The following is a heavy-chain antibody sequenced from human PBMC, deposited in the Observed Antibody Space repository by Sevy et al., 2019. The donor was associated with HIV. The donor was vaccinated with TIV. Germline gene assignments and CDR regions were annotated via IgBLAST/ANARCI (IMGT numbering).Heavy chain of an antibody. CDR1: GGSISSGGYY. CDR2: IYYSGST. D-gene: IGHD3-22*01. Sequence: SETLSLTCTVSGGSISSGGYYWSWIRQHPGKGPEWIGYIYYSGSTYYNPSLKSRVTISVDTSKNQFSLKLSSVTAADTAVYYCARVLRYDSSGYWGYFDYWGQGTLVTVSS. V-gene: IGHV4-31*03. CDR3: ARVLRYDSSGYWGYFDY. J-gene: IGHJ4*02.